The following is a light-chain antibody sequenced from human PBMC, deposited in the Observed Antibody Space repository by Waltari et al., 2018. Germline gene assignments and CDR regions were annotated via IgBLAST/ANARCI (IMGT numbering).Light chain of an antibody. CDR1: QRVRSD. J-gene: IGKJ2*01. CDR2: EAS. V-gene: IGKV3D-15*01. Sequence: RVMTQSPASLSVSPGERVTLSCRASQRVRSDLAWFQQKPGRAPRLLIHEASTRVTGIPPRFRASGSGTEFTLTISSLQSEDFAIYYCQQYNDWPYTFGQGSKLEIK. CDR3: QQYNDWPYT.